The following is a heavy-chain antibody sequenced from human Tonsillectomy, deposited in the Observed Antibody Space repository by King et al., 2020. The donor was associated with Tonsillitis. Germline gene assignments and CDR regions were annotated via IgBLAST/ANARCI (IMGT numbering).Heavy chain of an antibody. V-gene: IGHV3-9*01. Sequence: VQLVESGGGLVQPGRSLRLSCAASGFTIKDYAMHWVRQVAGKGLEWVSGISWNRVRIIYGASVKGRLTISRDNAKNSLYQQMNSLIAEDTAWDYCAKDISRGDPPPYGMDVWGQGTTVTVSS. CDR2: ISWNRVRI. D-gene: IGHD3-22*01. J-gene: IGHJ6*02. CDR1: GFTIKDYA. CDR3: AKDISRGDPPPYGMDV.